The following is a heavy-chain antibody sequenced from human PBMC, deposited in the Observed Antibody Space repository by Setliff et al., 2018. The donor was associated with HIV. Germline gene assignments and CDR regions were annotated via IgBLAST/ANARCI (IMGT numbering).Heavy chain of an antibody. CDR3: ARGPYTIDY. J-gene: IGHJ4*02. V-gene: IGHV3-48*03. CDR1: GYSFSSYE. CDR2: ISSSGSSI. Sequence: LRLSCAGSGYSFSSYEMNWVRQGPGKGLEWVSYISSSGSSIYYADSVKGRFTITRDNAKNSLYLQMNSLRAEDTAVYYCARGPYTIDYWGQGTLVTVSS. D-gene: IGHD3-16*01.